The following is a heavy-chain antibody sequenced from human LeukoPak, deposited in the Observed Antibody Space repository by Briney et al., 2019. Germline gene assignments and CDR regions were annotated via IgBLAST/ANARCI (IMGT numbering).Heavy chain of an antibody. D-gene: IGHD6-19*01. CDR3: ARVGGGDGSGWSTTDY. CDR1: GITFSRYS. CDR2: ISTSSSYI. J-gene: IGHJ4*02. Sequence: PGGSLRLSCAASGITFSRYSMNWVRQAPGKGLEWVSSISTSSSYIYYADSVKGRFTISRDNAKNSLYLQMNSLRVEDTAMYYCARVGGGDGSGWSTTDYWGQGTLVTISS. V-gene: IGHV3-21*01.